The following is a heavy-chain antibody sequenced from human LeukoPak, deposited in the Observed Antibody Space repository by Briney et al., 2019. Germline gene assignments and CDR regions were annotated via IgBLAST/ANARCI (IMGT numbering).Heavy chain of an antibody. CDR1: GFTFSSYE. J-gene: IGHJ4*02. V-gene: IGHV3-48*03. CDR3: ARVRASLDY. D-gene: IGHD3-10*01. CDR2: ISTSGSTR. Sequence: GGSLRLSGAASGFTFSSYEMNWVRQAPGKGLEWVSYISTSGSTRNYADSVQGRFTISRDNAENSLYLQMNSLRAEDTAVYYCARVRASLDYWGQGTLVTVSS.